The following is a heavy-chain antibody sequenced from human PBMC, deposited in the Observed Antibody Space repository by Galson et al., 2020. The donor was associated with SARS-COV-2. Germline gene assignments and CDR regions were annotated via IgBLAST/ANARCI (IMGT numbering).Heavy chain of an antibody. Sequence: SEPLSLPCAVSGTSISSGSYSWNSIRQPPGKGLEWIWYISHSMNTYYTPSLTSRVTISGDRTKNQFSLWLSSVTAADTAVYYCARLHYGEDAREACDIWGPGKRVTVAS. D-gene: IGHD4-17*01. V-gene: IGHV4-30-2*01. CDR3: ARLHYGEDAREACDI. CDR1: GTSISSGSYS. J-gene: IGHJ3*02. CDR2: ISHSMNT.